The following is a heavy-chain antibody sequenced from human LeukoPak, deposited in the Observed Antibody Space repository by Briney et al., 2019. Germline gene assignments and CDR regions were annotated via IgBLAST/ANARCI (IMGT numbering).Heavy chain of an antibody. CDR3: ARVSKLGCSRVTCYSAFDY. Sequence: ASVKVSCKASGYTFSAYYIHWVRQAPGQGLEWMGWINPNSGGTDYAQKFQGRVTMTRDTSISTAFMELNSLTSDDTAVYYCARVSKLGCSRVTCYSAFDYRGQGSLVTVSS. D-gene: IGHD2-15*01. J-gene: IGHJ4*02. CDR2: INPNSGGT. V-gene: IGHV1-2*02. CDR1: GYTFSAYY.